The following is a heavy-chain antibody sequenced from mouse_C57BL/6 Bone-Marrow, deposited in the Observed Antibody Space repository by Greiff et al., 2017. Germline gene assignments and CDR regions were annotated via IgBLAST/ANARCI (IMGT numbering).Heavy chain of an antibody. CDR2: INPSSGYT. CDR3: AIIYYGNYGDY. V-gene: IGHV1-4*01. CDR1: GYTFTSYT. J-gene: IGHJ2*01. Sequence: QVQLKQSGAELARPGASVKMSCKASGYTFTSYTMHWVKQRPGQGLEWIGYINPSSGYTKYNQKFKDKATLTADKSSSTAYMQLSSLTSEDSAVYYCAIIYYGNYGDYWGQGTTLTVSS. D-gene: IGHD2-1*01.